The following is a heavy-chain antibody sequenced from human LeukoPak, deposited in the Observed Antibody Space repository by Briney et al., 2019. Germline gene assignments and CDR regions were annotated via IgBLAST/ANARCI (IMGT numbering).Heavy chain of an antibody. D-gene: IGHD3-10*01. Sequence: EASVKVSCKASGYTFTSYYMHWVRQAPGQGLEWMGIINPSGGSTSYAQKFQGRVTISVDTSKNQFSLKLSSVTAADTAVYYCARRRLLRGGYYGMDVWGQGTTVTVSS. CDR2: INPSGGST. J-gene: IGHJ6*02. CDR1: GYTFTSYY. V-gene: IGHV1-46*01. CDR3: ARRRLLRGGYYGMDV.